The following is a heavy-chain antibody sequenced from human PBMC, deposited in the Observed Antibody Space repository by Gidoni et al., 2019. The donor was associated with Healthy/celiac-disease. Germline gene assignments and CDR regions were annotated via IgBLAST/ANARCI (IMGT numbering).Heavy chain of an antibody. D-gene: IGHD3-22*01. CDR1: GSPFSSYG. CDR3: ARVSRDSSGYLFDY. V-gene: IGHV3-33*01. CDR2: IWYDGSNK. J-gene: IGHJ4*02. Sequence: QVQLVESGGGVVRPGRSLRPPCAASGSPFSSYGMPWVRQAPGKGLEWVAVIWYDGSNKYYADSVKGRFTISRDNSKNTLYLQMNSLRAEDTAVYYCARVSRDSSGYLFDYWGQGTLVTVSS.